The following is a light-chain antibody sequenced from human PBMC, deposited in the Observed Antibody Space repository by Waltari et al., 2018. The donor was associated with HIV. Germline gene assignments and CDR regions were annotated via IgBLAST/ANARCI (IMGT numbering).Light chain of an antibody. V-gene: IGLV1-47*01. CDR2: TNN. CDR3: ATWDGGLSGVV. CDR1: SSHIGSNY. J-gene: IGLJ2*01. Sequence: QSVLTQPPSASGTPGQRVTIPCSGSSSHIGSNYVYWFQQLTGTAPKLLIFTNNRRPSGVPDRFAGSKAGTAASLAISGLRSEEEADYYCATWDGGLSGVVFGGGTKVTVL.